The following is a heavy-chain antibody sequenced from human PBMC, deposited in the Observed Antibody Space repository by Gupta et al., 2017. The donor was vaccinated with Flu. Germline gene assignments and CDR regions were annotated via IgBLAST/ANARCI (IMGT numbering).Heavy chain of an antibody. CDR3: ARGPSTGCGDY. V-gene: IGHV1-2*02. CDR2: TNPKSGGA. Sequence: QVQLVQSGAEVKKPGASVKVSCRASGYTFSDYYIHWLRQAPGQGPEWMGWTNPKSGGAKYAQRFEGRGTMTRDTSIRTAYMEVSGRRSDDTDVEDCARGPSTGCGDYWGQGTRGTVSS. CDR1: GYTFSDYY. J-gene: IGHJ4*02.